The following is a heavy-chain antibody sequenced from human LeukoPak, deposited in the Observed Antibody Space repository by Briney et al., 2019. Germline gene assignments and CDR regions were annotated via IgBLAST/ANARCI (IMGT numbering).Heavy chain of an antibody. Sequence: PSETLSLTCAVSGASIGSTGYAWGWIRQSPGRGLEWIGYIYYSGNTYYHPSLKGRGLIAVDTSKNQFSLNLSSVTAADTAVYYCARGLHLTMAAFDIWGQGTVVTVSS. CDR1: GASIGSTGYA. V-gene: IGHV4-30-4*07. D-gene: IGHD3-10*01. CDR3: ARGLHLTMAAFDI. CDR2: IYYSGNT. J-gene: IGHJ3*02.